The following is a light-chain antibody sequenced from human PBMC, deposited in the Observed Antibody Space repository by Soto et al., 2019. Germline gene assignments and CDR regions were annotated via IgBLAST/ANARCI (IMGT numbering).Light chain of an antibody. CDR3: QQYNSWWT. V-gene: IGKV3-15*01. J-gene: IGKJ1*01. CDR1: QSVSSN. CDR2: GAS. Sequence: EIMMTQSPGTLSVTTGESATLSCRTSQSVSSNLAWYQQKPGQAPRLLIYGASTRATGVPARFSGSGSGTEFTLTISSLQSEDFAVYYCQQYNSWWTFGQGTKV.